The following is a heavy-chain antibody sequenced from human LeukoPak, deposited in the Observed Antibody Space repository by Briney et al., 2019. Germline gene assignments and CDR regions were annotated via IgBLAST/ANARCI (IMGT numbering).Heavy chain of an antibody. J-gene: IGHJ6*03. V-gene: IGHV3-23*01. CDR3: AKGDHYYDTSGDYYMDV. D-gene: IGHD3-22*01. CDR2: ITGSGGST. CDR1: GFTFSRYA. Sequence: GGSLRLSCAASGFTFSRYAMIWVRQAPGKGLEWVSGITGSGGSTYYADSVKGRFTISRDNSKNTLYLQMSSLRAEDTAVYYCAKGDHYYDTSGDYYMDVWGKGTTVTVSS.